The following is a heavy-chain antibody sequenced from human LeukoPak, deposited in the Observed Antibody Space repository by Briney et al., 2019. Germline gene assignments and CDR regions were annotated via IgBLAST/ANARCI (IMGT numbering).Heavy chain of an antibody. CDR3: AVYSSSWFDAFHI. D-gene: IGHD6-13*01. J-gene: IGHJ3*02. V-gene: IGHV4-38-2*01. CDR1: GYSISIGYY. CDR2: IYHSGST. Sequence: PSETLSLTCAVSGYSISIGYYWGWLRQPQGKGLEWIGSIYHSGSTYYNPSLKSRVTIPVDTSKNQFSLKLSSVTAADTAVYYCAVYSSSWFDAFHIWGQGTMVTVSS.